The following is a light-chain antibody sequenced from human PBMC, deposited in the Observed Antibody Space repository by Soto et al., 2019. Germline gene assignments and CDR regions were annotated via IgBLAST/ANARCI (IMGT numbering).Light chain of an antibody. CDR3: QQLNSNPPIT. CDR1: QGISSY. V-gene: IGKV1-9*01. CDR2: AAS. J-gene: IGKJ5*01. Sequence: IQLTQSPSSLSASVGDRVTITCRASQGISSYLAWYQQKPGKAPKLLTYAASTLQSGVPSRFSGSGSGTDFTLTISSLQPEDFATYSCQQLNSNPPITFGHGTRLEIK.